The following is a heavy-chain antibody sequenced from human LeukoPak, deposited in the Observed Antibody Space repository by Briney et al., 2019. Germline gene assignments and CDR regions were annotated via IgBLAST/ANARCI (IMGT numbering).Heavy chain of an antibody. CDR2: IYSGGST. Sequence: GGSLRLSCTASGFTFNNFGLMWVRQAPGKGPEWVSVIYSGGSTYYADSVKGRFTISRDNSKNTVDLQMNSLRAEDTAVYYCARGHDYDSSVAYWGQGTLVTVSS. J-gene: IGHJ4*02. V-gene: IGHV3-66*01. CDR1: GFTFNNFG. D-gene: IGHD3-22*01. CDR3: ARGHDYDSSVAY.